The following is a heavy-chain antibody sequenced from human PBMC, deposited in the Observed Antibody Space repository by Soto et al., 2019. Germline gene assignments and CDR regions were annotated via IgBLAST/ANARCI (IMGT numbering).Heavy chain of an antibody. CDR3: ARGMTTVTTFDY. J-gene: IGHJ4*02. D-gene: IGHD4-17*01. Sequence: SETLSLTCTVSGGSISSSSYYWGWIRQPPGKGLEWIGSIYYSGSTYYNPSLKSRVTISVDRSKNQISLKLSSVTAADTAVYYCARGMTTVTTFDYWGQGTLVTVS. CDR2: IYYSGST. CDR1: GGSISSSSYY. V-gene: IGHV4-39*07.